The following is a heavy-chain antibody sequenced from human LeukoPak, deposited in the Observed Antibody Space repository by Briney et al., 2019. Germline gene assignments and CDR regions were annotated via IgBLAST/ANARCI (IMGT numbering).Heavy chain of an antibody. D-gene: IGHD5-12*01. CDR2: INPNSGGT. V-gene: IGHV1-2*02. Sequence: ASVTVSCKASGYTFTGYYMHWVRQAPGQGVEWMGWINPNSGGTNYAQKFQGRVTITRYTSISTAYMELSRLRSDDTAVYYCARGVATIRGSYYYGMDVWGQGTTVTVSS. CDR1: GYTFTGYY. J-gene: IGHJ6*02. CDR3: ARGVATIRGSYYYGMDV.